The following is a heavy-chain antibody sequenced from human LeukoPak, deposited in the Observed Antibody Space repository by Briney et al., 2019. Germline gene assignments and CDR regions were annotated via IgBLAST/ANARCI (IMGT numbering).Heavy chain of an antibody. CDR1: GYIFTRYY. CDR2: ISPSGGST. J-gene: IGHJ6*03. CDR3: ARGPSITMIRGGQWYYYMDV. D-gene: IGHD3-10*01. V-gene: IGHV1-46*01. Sequence: PSASVKVSCKASGYIFTRYYMHWVRQAPGQGLEWMGIISPSGGSTNYAQKFQGRVTMTRDTSTNTVYMELSSLRSEDTAVYYCARGPSITMIRGGQWYYYMDVWGKGTTVTISS.